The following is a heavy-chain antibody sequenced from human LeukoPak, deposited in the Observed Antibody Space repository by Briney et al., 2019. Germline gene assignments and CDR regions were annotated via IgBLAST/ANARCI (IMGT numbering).Heavy chain of an antibody. CDR2: ISTSSIYI. CDR3: AKEVENSSGWYSHFDY. Sequence: GGSLRLSCAASGFTFSSYSMNWVRQAPGKGLEWVSSISTSSIYIYYADSLKGRFTISRNNAKNSLYLQMNSLRAEDTAVYYCAKEVENSSGWYSHFDYWGQGTLVTVSS. CDR1: GFTFSSYS. V-gene: IGHV3-21*01. D-gene: IGHD6-19*01. J-gene: IGHJ4*02.